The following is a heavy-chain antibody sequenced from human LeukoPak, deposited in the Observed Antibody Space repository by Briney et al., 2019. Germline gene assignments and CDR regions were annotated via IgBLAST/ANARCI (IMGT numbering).Heavy chain of an antibody. D-gene: IGHD2-2*01. CDR2: INHSGRT. CDR1: GGSFSGYY. Sequence: PSGTLSLTFAGSGGSFSGYYWSWLRQPPGRGRAGVGEINHSGRTNYNPSRLRRGTISLDPCKNQVSVELGSVTAAGPGVDYFARAKISVVVPAAIPSYFDYWGQGTLVTVSS. V-gene: IGHV4-34*01. CDR3: ARAKISVVVPAAIPSYFDY. J-gene: IGHJ4*02.